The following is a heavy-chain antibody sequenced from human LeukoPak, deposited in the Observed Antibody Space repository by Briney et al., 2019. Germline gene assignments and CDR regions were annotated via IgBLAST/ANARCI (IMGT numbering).Heavy chain of an antibody. V-gene: IGHV4-39*01. CDR1: GASISSNSYF. Sequence: PSETLSLTCTVSGASISSNSYFWGWIRQPPGEGLEWIGTIYYSGSTYYNPSLKSRVTISVDTSKNQFSLKLSSVTAADTAVYYCARSPYYYDSSGYYVLDYWGQGTLVTVSS. CDR2: IYYSGST. J-gene: IGHJ4*02. CDR3: ARSPYYYDSSGYYVLDY. D-gene: IGHD3-22*01.